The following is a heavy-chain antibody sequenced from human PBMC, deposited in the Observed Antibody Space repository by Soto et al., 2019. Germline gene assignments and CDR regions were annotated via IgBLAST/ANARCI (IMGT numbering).Heavy chain of an antibody. J-gene: IGHJ4*02. CDR3: AKDRHSSSYLDY. CDR1: GFTFSSYG. CDR2: ISYDGSNK. V-gene: IGHV3-30*18. Sequence: GGSLRLSCAASGFTFSSYGMHWVRQAPGKGLEWVAVISYDGSNKYYADSVKGRFTISSDNSKNTLYLQMNSLRAEDTAVYYCAKDRHSSSYLDYWGQGTLVTVSS. D-gene: IGHD6-6*01.